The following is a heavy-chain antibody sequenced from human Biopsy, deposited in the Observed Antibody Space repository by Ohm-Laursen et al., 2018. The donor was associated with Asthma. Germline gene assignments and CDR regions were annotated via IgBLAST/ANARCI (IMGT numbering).Heavy chain of an antibody. J-gene: IGHJ6*02. CDR3: ARGGYCTSPTCPWGRYATDV. CDR2: IEKDGSEK. Sequence: GQTLSLTCAASGFTFSSYWMSWVRQAPGKGLEWVANIEKDGSEKYYVDSVKGRFTISRGNAKNSLYLHMNSLRAEDTAVYYCARGGYCTSPTCPWGRYATDVWGQGTTVTVSS. CDR1: GFTFSSYW. D-gene: IGHD2-2*01. V-gene: IGHV3-7*01.